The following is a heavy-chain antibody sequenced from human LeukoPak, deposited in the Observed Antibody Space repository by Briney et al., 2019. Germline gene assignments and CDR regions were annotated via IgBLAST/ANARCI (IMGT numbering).Heavy chain of an antibody. Sequence: GGSLRLSCAASGFNFRKYGMHWVRQAPGKGPEWVTFIRYDGGNIYYGDSVKGRFTISRDNSKNTLYLQMNSLRAEDTAVYYCAKEFMVEQLVFRVCAFDIWGQGTTVTVFS. CDR1: GFNFRKYG. J-gene: IGHJ3*02. CDR2: IRYDGGNI. CDR3: AKEFMVEQLVFRVCAFDI. V-gene: IGHV3-30*02. D-gene: IGHD6-6*01.